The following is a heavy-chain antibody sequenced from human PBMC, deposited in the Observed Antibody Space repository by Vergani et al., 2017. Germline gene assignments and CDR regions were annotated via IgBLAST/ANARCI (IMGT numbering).Heavy chain of an antibody. D-gene: IGHD3-10*01. CDR2: ISYDGSNK. J-gene: IGHJ6*03. V-gene: IGHV3-30*04. CDR1: GFTFSSYA. CDR3: ANDYYASGSYDFYCYYYYYYMDV. Sequence: QVQLVESGGGVVQPGRSLRLSCAASGFTFSSYAMHWVRQAPGKGLEWVSVISYDGSNKYYADSVNGRFTISRDNTKNTLYLKMNSLRAEDTAVYYFANDYYASGSYDFYCYYYYYYMDVWGKGTTVTVSS.